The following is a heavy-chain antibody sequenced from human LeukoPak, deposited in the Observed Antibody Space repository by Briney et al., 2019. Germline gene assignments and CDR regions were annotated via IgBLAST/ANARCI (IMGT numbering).Heavy chain of an antibody. Sequence: GGSLRLSCAASGFTFNSYFMTWVRQTPGKGLEWVANIKQDGSDKFYVDSVKGRFTISRDNAKNSLYLQMNSLRAEDTAVHFCARTSTRDGYRYFDYWGPGTLVTVSS. CDR2: IKQDGSDK. V-gene: IGHV3-7*04. J-gene: IGHJ4*02. D-gene: IGHD5-24*01. CDR1: GFTFNSYF. CDR3: ARTSTRDGYRYFDY.